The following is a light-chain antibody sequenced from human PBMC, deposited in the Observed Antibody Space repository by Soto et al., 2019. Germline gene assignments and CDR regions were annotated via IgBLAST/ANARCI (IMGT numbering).Light chain of an antibody. CDR1: QGISSW. J-gene: IGKJ4*01. Sequence: DIQMTQSPSSVSASVGDRVTITCRASQGISSWLAWYQHKPGKAPKLLIYAASSLQSGVPSRFSGSGSGTDFTLTISSLQPEEFATYYCQQANSFPLTFGGGTKVDIK. CDR3: QQANSFPLT. V-gene: IGKV1-12*01. CDR2: AAS.